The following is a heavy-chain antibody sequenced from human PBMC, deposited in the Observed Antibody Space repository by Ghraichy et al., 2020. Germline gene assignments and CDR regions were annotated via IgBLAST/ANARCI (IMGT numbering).Heavy chain of an antibody. CDR2: IYYSGST. D-gene: IGHD2-2*01. V-gene: IGHV4-39*01. J-gene: IGHJ5*02. CDR1: GGSISSSSYY. Sequence: SETLSLTCTVSGGSISSSSYYWGWIRQPPGKGLEWIGSIYYSGSTYYNPSLKSRVTISVDTSKNQFSLKLSSVTAADTAVYYCARRKEPAASGRRINWFDPWGQGTLVTVSS. CDR3: ARRKEPAASGRRINWFDP.